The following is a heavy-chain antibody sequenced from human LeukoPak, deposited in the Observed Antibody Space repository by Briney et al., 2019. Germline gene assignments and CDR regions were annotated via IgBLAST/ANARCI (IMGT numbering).Heavy chain of an antibody. D-gene: IGHD3-9*01. CDR3: AYYDILTPIDY. CDR1: GFTFSSYE. CDR2: ISSSGSTI. J-gene: IGHJ4*02. V-gene: IGHV3-48*03. Sequence: PGGSLRLSCAASGFTFSSYEMNWVRQAPGKGLEWVSYISSSGSTIYYADSVKGRFTISRDNAKNSLYLQMNSLRAEDTAVYYCAYYDILTPIDYWGQGTLVTVSS.